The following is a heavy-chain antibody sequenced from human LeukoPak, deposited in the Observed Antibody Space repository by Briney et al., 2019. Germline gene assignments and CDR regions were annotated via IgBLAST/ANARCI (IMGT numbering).Heavy chain of an antibody. J-gene: IGHJ4*02. D-gene: IGHD6-19*01. Sequence: PSETLSLTCTVSGGSISSGDYYWSWIRQPPGKGLEWIGYIYYSGSTYYNPSLKSRVTISVDTSKNQFSLKLSSVTAADTAVYYCARAIVATHSSGWYYFDYWGQGTLVTVSS. V-gene: IGHV4-30-4*01. CDR2: IYYSGST. CDR1: GGSISSGDYY. CDR3: ARAIVATHSSGWYYFDY.